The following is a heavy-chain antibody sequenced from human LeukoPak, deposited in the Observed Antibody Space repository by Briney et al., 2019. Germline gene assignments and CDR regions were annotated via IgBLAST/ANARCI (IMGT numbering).Heavy chain of an antibody. Sequence: GGSLRLSRAASGLNFNYYAMHWVRQAPGKGLEWVAVISYDGNEKYYADSVQGRFSISRDNSNHTLDLEMTSLRSEDTALYFCASSRIEVAGTGDYWGQGTLVIVSS. V-gene: IGHV3-30*04. CDR2: ISYDGNEK. CDR3: ASSRIEVAGTGDY. J-gene: IGHJ4*02. CDR1: GLNFNYYA. D-gene: IGHD6-19*01.